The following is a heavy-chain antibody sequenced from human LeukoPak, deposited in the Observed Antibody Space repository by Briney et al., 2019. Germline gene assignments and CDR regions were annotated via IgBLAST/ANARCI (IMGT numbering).Heavy chain of an antibody. CDR1: GFTFSSYA. D-gene: IGHD3-16*02. CDR2: ISGSGGST. CDR3: VRVIQWRSMDY. J-gene: IGHJ4*02. Sequence: PGGSLRLSCAASGFTFSSYAMSWVRQAPGKGLEWVSAISGSGGSTYYADSVKGRFTISRDNSKNALYLQMNSLRAEDTAVYYCVRVIQWRSMDYWGQGTLVTVSS. V-gene: IGHV3-23*01.